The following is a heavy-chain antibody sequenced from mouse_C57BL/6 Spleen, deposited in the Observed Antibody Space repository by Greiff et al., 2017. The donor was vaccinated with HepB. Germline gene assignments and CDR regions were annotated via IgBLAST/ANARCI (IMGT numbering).Heavy chain of an antibody. CDR1: GFSFNTYA. CDR2: IRSKSNNYAT. Sequence: EVKLVESGGGLVQPKGSLKLSCAASGFSFNTYAMNWVRQAPGKGLEWVARIRSKSNNYATYYADSVKDRFTISRDDSESMLYLQMNNLKTEDTAMYYCVRFITGYFDVWGTGTTVTVSS. J-gene: IGHJ1*03. CDR3: VRFITGYFDV. D-gene: IGHD1-1*01. V-gene: IGHV10-1*01.